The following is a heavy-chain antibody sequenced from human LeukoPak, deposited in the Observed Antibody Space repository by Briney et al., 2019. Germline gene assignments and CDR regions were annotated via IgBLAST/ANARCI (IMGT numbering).Heavy chain of an antibody. CDR1: GFTFSSYA. J-gene: IGHJ4*02. D-gene: IGHD3-10*01. Sequence: GGSLRLSCAASGFTFSSYAMSWVRQAPGKGLEWVSAISGSGGSTYYADSVKGRFTISGDNSKNTLYLQMNSLRAEDTAVYYCAKIYGSGSSGDYWGQGTLVTVSS. CDR2: ISGSGGST. V-gene: IGHV3-23*01. CDR3: AKIYGSGSSGDY.